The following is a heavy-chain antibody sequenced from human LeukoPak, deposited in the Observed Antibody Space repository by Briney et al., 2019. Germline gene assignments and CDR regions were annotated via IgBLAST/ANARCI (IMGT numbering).Heavy chain of an antibody. CDR1: GITFSSYA. J-gene: IGHJ4*02. D-gene: IGHD6-19*01. CDR2: IRNNGATT. CDR3: AKAYHDSGCLIDY. Sequence: PGGSLRLSCAASGITFSSYAMTWVRQSPGKGLEWVASIRNNGATTDYADSMKGRFTISRDNSRNTLYLQMNSLRVEDTAVYYCAKAYHDSGCLIDYWGQGTLVTVSS. V-gene: IGHV3-23*01.